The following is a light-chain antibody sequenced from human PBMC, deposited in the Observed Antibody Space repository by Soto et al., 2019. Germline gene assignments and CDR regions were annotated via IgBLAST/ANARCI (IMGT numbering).Light chain of an antibody. J-gene: IGLJ1*01. V-gene: IGLV2-23*02. Sequence: QSALTQPASVSGSPGQSITIYGTGTSSDVGSYNLVSWYQQHPGKAPKLMIYEVSKRPSGVSNRFSGSKSGNTASLTISGLQAEDEADYYSCSYAGSSTSFGTGTKVTV. CDR1: SSDVGSYNL. CDR3: CSYAGSSTS. CDR2: EVS.